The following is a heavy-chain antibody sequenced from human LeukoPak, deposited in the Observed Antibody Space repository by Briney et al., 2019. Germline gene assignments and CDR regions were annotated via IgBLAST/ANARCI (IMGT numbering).Heavy chain of an antibody. J-gene: IGHJ3*02. V-gene: IGHV7-4-1*02. CDR2: INTNTGNP. Sequence: ASVKVSCKASGYTFTSYAKNWVRQAPGQGLEWMGWINTNTGNPTYAQGFTGRFVFSLDTSVSTAYLQISSLKAEDTAVYYCARARSGWASDAFDIWGQGTMVTVSS. CDR1: GYTFTSYA. D-gene: IGHD6-19*01. CDR3: ARARSGWASDAFDI.